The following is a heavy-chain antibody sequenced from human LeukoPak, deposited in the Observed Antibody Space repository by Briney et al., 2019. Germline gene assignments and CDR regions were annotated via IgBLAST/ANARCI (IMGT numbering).Heavy chain of an antibody. CDR1: GGSFSSYY. CDR3: ASYGGGWDTLDSSGYWWYFDL. D-gene: IGHD3-22*01. Sequence: PSETLSLTCAVYGGSFSSYYWSWIRQPPGKGLEWIGYIYYSGSTNYNPSLKSRVTISVDTSKNQFSLKLSSVTAADTAVYYCASYGGGWDTLDSSGYWWYFDLWGRGTLVTVSS. J-gene: IGHJ2*01. CDR2: IYYSGST. V-gene: IGHV4-59*08.